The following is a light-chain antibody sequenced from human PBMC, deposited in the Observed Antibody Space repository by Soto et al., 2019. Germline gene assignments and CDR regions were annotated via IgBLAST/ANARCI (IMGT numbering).Light chain of an antibody. CDR1: QSVSSD. Sequence: DIVLTQSPGTLSLSPGERAALSCRASQSVSSDLAWYHQKPGQAPRLLIYGASTRATGIPARFSGSGSGTEFTLTINSLQSEDFAVYYCQQYNNWPRTFGQGTKVDI. V-gene: IGKV3-15*01. CDR3: QQYNNWPRT. J-gene: IGKJ1*01. CDR2: GAS.